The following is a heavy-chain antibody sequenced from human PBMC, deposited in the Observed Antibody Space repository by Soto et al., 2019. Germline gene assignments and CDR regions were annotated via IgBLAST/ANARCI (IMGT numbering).Heavy chain of an antibody. CDR2: IDYRGST. J-gene: IGHJ4*02. V-gene: IGHV4-31*03. Sequence: QVQLQESGPGLVKPSQTLSLTCTVSGGSISSGGYYWSWIRQHPGKGLEWIGYIDYRGSTYYNPSLKSRVTISVDQAKNPLSLKPGSVTGADRAVYFCARTPGIAAAGNDYWGQGTLVTVFS. CDR1: GGSISSGGYY. CDR3: ARTPGIAAAGNDY. D-gene: IGHD6-13*01.